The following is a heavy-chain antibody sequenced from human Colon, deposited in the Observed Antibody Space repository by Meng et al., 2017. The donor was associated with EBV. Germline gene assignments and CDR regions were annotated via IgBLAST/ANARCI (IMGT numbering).Heavy chain of an antibody. CDR2: ISNTGSPI. J-gene: IGHJ4*02. V-gene: IGHV3-11*01. CDR1: GFSFSDHY. Sequence: QVHLVESGGGLVKPGWSLRLSCAASGFSFSDHYMNWIRQAPGKGLEWVSYISNTGSPIYYGDSVKGRFTVSRDNANNSLFLQMNSLRAEDTAVYYCARYSSSSIDYWGQGILVTVSS. D-gene: IGHD6-6*01. CDR3: ARYSSSSIDY.